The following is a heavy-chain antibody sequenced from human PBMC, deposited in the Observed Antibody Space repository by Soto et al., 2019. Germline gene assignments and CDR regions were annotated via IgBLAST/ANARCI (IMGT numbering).Heavy chain of an antibody. CDR2: IYYSGST. Sequence: PSETLFLTCTVSGGSISTSTYYWGWIRQPPGKGLEWIGSIYYSGSTYSNPSLKSRVSMSVDTSKNQFSLKLSSVTAADTAVYYCATRAGYSSSWYWSYWGQGTQVTVSS. V-gene: IGHV4-39*01. CDR3: ATRAGYSSSWYWSY. CDR1: GGSISTSTYY. J-gene: IGHJ4*02. D-gene: IGHD6-13*01.